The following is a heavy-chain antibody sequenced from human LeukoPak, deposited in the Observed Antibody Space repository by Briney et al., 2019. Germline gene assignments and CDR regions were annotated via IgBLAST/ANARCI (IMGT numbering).Heavy chain of an antibody. CDR2: IYTSGST. CDR1: GGSISSGSYY. D-gene: IGHD2-2*01. V-gene: IGHV4-61*02. CDR3: ARAQGRPLVVPAAIRSSNWFDP. Sequence: SETLSLTCTVSGGSISSGSYYWSWIRQPAGKGLEWIGRIYTSGSTNYNPSLKSRVTISVDTSKNQFSLKPSSVTAADTAVYYCARAQGRPLVVPAAIRSSNWFDPWGQGTLVTVSS. J-gene: IGHJ5*02.